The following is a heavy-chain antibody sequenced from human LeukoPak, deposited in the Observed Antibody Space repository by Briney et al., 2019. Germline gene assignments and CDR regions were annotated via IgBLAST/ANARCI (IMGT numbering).Heavy chain of an antibody. Sequence: GGSLRLSCAASGFTFSSYAMHWVRQAPGKGLEWVAVISYDGSNKYYADSVKGRFTISRDNSKNTLYLQMNSLRAEDTAVYYCARGPEADYWGQGTLVTVSS. CDR1: GFTFSSYA. CDR3: ARGPEADY. V-gene: IGHV3-30-3*01. CDR2: ISYDGSNK. J-gene: IGHJ4*02.